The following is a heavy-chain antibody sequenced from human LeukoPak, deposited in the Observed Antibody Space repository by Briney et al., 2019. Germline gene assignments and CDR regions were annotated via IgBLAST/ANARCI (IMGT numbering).Heavy chain of an antibody. V-gene: IGHV4-59*01. Sequence: SETLSLTCTVSGGSITNYYWSWIRQPPGKGLEYIGYIYYSGSTNYNPSLKSRVTISVDTSKNQFSLRLSSVTAADTAVYYCACTGTTGIIYAKYFQHWGHGTLVTVSS. D-gene: IGHD1-1*01. J-gene: IGHJ1*01. CDR3: ACTGTTGIIYAKYFQH. CDR1: GGSITNYY. CDR2: IYYSGST.